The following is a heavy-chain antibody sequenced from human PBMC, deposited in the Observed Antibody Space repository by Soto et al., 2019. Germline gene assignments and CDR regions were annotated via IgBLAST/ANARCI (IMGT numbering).Heavy chain of an antibody. J-gene: IGHJ4*02. CDR1: GFTFSSYS. V-gene: IGHV3-21*01. CDR2: ISSSSSYI. Sequence: GGSLRLSCAASGFTFSSYSMNWVRQAPGKGLEWVSSISSSSSYIYYADSVKGRFTISRDNAKNSLYLQMNSLRAEDTAVYYCARDRANSGYDYYFDYWGQGTLVTVSS. CDR3: ARDRANSGYDYYFDY. D-gene: IGHD5-12*01.